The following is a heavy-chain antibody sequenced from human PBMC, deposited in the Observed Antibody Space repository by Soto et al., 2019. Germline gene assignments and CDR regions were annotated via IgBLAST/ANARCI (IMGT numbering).Heavy chain of an antibody. Sequence: ASVKVSCKAPGGTFSSYAISWVRQAPEQGLEWMGGIIPIFGTAKYAQKFQGRVTITADESTSTGYMELSSLRSEDTAVYYCARSQGGSSSLDIYYYYYYGMDVWGQGTTVTVSS. CDR1: GGTFSSYA. CDR2: IIPIFGTA. J-gene: IGHJ6*02. CDR3: ARSQGGSSSLDIYYYYYYGMDV. V-gene: IGHV1-69*13. D-gene: IGHD2-15*01.